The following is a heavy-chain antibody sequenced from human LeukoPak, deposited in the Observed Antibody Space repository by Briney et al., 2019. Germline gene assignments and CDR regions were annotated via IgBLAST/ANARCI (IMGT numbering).Heavy chain of an antibody. CDR3: ARDSSGYYLTFDY. V-gene: IGHV4-61*02. D-gene: IGHD3-22*01. CDR1: GGSISSSSYY. Sequence: SETLSLTCTVSGGSISSSSYYWSWIRQSAGKGLEWIGRIYTSGSTNYNPSLKSRVTVSVDTSKNQFSLKLSSVTAADTAVYYCARDSSGYYLTFDYWGQGTLVTVSS. J-gene: IGHJ4*02. CDR2: IYTSGST.